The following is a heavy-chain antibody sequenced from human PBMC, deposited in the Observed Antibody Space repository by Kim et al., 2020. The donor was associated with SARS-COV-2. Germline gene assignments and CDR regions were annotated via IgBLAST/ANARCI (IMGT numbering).Heavy chain of an antibody. J-gene: IGHJ4*02. V-gene: IGHV3-23*01. CDR3: AKGPGPQLLWFGASYFDY. Sequence: KGRFTITSDNAKNTLYLQMNSLRAEDTAVYYCAKGPGPQLLWFGASYFDYWGQGTLVTVSS. D-gene: IGHD3-10*01.